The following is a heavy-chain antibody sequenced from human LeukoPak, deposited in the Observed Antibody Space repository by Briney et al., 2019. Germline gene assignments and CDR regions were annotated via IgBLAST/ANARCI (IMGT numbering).Heavy chain of an antibody. CDR1: GFTFSSYW. J-gene: IGHJ5*02. Sequence: GGSLRLSCAASGFTFSSYWMHWVRQAPGKGLVWVSRISTDGSSTSYTHSVKGRFTISRDNAKNTLYLQMNSLRAEDTAVYFCARASEAGTNWFDPWGQGTLVTVSS. CDR3: ARASEAGTNWFDP. D-gene: IGHD6-19*01. CDR2: ISTDGSST. V-gene: IGHV3-74*01.